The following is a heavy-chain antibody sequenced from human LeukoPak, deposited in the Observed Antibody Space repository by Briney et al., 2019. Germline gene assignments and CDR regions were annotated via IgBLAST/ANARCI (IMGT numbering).Heavy chain of an antibody. CDR1: GFTFSSYW. Sequence: GGSLRLSCAASGFTFSSYWMHWVRQAPGKGLVWVSRINTDGSSTSYADSVKGRFTISRDNSKNTLYLQMNSLRAEDTAVYYCAKGDHTACDQWGQGTLVTVSS. D-gene: IGHD5-18*01. CDR3: AKGDHTACDQ. CDR2: INTDGSST. J-gene: IGHJ4*02. V-gene: IGHV3-74*01.